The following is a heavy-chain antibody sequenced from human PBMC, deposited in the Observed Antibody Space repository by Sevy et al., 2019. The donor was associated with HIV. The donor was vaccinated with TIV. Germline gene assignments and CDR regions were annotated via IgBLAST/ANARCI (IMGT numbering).Heavy chain of an antibody. V-gene: IGHV3-20*04. CDR1: GFTFENYG. CDR2: INWNGGTK. J-gene: IGHJ5*02. D-gene: IGHD5-12*01. CDR3: ARNTGFAYRDNWFDP. Sequence: GGSLRLSCAVSGFTFENYGMSWVRQAPGKGLEWATGINWNGGTKNYVDSVKGRFTISRDNAKNSLNLQMDSLRVEDTAVYYCARNTGFAYRDNWFDPWGQGTLVTVSS.